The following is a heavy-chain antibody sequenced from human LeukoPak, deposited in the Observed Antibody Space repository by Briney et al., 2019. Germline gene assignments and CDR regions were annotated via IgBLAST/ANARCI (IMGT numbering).Heavy chain of an antibody. CDR2: INPNIGCT. D-gene: IGHD2-21*02. CDR1: GYTFTCYY. V-gene: IGHV1-2*02. J-gene: IGHJ4*02. CDR3: ARGIGDYAPLDY. Sequence: ASVKVSCKASGYTFTCYYMHWVRQAPGQGPEWMGWINPNIGCTNYAQKFQGRVTMTRDTSISTAYMELSRLRSDHTDVSYCARGIGDYAPLDYWGEGTLVTVFS.